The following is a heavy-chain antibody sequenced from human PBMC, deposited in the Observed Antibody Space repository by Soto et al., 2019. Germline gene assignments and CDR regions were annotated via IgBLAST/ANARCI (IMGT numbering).Heavy chain of an antibody. CDR2: IIPIFGTA. V-gene: IGHV1-69*12. CDR3: ARDRGPSSGYYPYWFDG. J-gene: IGHJ5*02. Sequence: QVQLVQSGAEVKKPGSSVKVSCKASGGTFSSYAITWVRQAPGQGLEWMGGIIPIFGTANYAQKFQGRVTITADESTSTASMEPSSMRSEDTAVYYCARDRGPSSGYYPYWFDGWGQGTLVSVSS. CDR1: GGTFSSYA. D-gene: IGHD3-22*01.